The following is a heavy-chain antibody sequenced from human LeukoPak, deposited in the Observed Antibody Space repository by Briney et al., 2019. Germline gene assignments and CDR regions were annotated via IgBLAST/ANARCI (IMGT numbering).Heavy chain of an antibody. CDR2: ISSSGSTI. Sequence: GGSLRLSCAASGFTFSDYYMSWIRQAPGKGLEWVSDISSSGSTIYYADSVKGRFTISRDNAKNSLYLQMNSLRAEDTAVYYCARAGTLGYCSGGSCGYFDYWGQGTLVTVSS. CDR3: ARAGTLGYCSGGSCGYFDY. V-gene: IGHV3-11*01. D-gene: IGHD2-15*01. CDR1: GFTFSDYY. J-gene: IGHJ4*02.